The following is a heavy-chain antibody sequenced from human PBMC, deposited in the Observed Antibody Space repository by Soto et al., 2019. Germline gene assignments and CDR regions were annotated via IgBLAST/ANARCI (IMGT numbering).Heavy chain of an antibody. D-gene: IGHD6-19*01. V-gene: IGHV4-34*01. CDR3: ARRRIAVAGTGSNYYYYMDV. J-gene: IGHJ6*03. CDR2: INHSGST. CDR1: GGSFSGYY. Sequence: SETLSLTCAVYGGSFSGYYWSWIRQPPGKGLEWIGEINHSGSTNYNPSLKSRVTISVDTSKNQFSLKLSSVTAADTAVYYCARRRIAVAGTGSNYYYYMDVWGKGTTVTVPS.